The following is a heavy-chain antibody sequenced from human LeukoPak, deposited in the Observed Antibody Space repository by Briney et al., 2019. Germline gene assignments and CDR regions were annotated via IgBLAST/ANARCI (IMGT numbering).Heavy chain of an antibody. J-gene: IGHJ4*02. CDR3: AKEDIVVVPAAAYYFDY. Sequence: GGSLRLSCAASGFTFSSYAMSWVRQAPGKGLEWVSAISGSGGSTYYADSVKGRFTISRDNSKNTLYLQMNSLRVEDTAVYYCAKEDIVVVPAAAYYFDYGGQGTLVTVSA. CDR2: ISGSGGST. CDR1: GFTFSSYA. V-gene: IGHV3-23*01. D-gene: IGHD2-2*01.